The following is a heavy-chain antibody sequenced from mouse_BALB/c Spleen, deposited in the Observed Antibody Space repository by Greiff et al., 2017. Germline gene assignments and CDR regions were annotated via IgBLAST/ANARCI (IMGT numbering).Heavy chain of an antibody. J-gene: IGHJ4*01. Sequence: EVKLVESGGGLVQPGGSLRLSCATSGFTFSDFYMEWVRQPPGKRLEWIAASRNKANDYTTEYSASVKGRFIVSRDTSQSILYLQMNALRAEDTAIYYCARDLLHDYDYAMDYWGQGTSVTVSS. V-gene: IGHV7-1*02. D-gene: IGHD2-4*01. CDR3: ARDLLHDYDYAMDY. CDR2: SRNKANDYTT. CDR1: GFTFSDFY.